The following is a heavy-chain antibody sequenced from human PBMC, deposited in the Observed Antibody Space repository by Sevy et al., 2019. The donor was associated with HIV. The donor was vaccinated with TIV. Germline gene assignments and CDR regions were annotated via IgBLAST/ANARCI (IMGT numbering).Heavy chain of an antibody. V-gene: IGHV3-48*01. D-gene: IGHD2-21*01. CDR3: ARDRRRIVVLIAPDY. CDR2: ISSSSSTI. CDR1: GFTFSSYS. Sequence: GGSLRLSCAASGFTFSSYSMNWVRQAPGKGLEWVSYISSSSSTIYYADSVKGRFTISRDNAKNSLYLQMNSLRAEDTAVYYCARDRRRIVVLIAPDYWGQGTLVTVSS. J-gene: IGHJ4*02.